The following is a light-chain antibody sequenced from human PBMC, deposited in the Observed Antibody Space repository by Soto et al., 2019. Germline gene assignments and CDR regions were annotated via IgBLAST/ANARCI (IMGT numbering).Light chain of an antibody. CDR3: SSFRSSSTSYV. CDR1: SSDIGDSNY. CDR2: DVS. Sequence: QSVLTQPASVSGSPGQSITISCTGTSSDIGDSNYVSWYQQHPGKATKLVIYDVSNRPSGVSNRFSGSKSANTASLTIFGLQAEDEADYYCSSFRSSSTSYVFGTGTKVTVL. J-gene: IGLJ1*01. V-gene: IGLV2-14*03.